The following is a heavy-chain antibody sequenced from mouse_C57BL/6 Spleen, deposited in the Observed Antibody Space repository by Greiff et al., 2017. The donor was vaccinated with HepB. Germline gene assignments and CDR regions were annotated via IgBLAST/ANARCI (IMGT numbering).Heavy chain of an antibody. CDR2: IYIGNGYT. Sequence: EVKLMESGAELVRPGSSVKMSCKTSGYTFTSYGINWVKQRPGQGLEWIGYIYIGNGYTEYNEKFKGKATLTSDTSSSTAYMQLSSLTSEDSAIYFCARRSDGNYEMGAMDYWGQGTSVTVSS. D-gene: IGHD2-1*01. V-gene: IGHV1-58*01. J-gene: IGHJ4*01. CDR3: ARRSDGNYEMGAMDY. CDR1: GYTFTSYG.